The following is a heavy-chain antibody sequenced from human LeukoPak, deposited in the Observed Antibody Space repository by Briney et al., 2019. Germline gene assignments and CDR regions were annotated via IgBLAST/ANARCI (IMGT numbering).Heavy chain of an antibody. D-gene: IGHD1-26*01. V-gene: IGHV4-34*01. CDR3: ARGSGSYYGIDY. CDR2: NNHSGST. J-gene: IGHJ4*02. Sequence: SETLSLTCAVYGGSFSGYYWSWIRQPPGKGLEWIGENNHSGSTNYNPSLKSRVTISVDTSKNQFSLKLSSVTAADTAVYYCARGSGSYYGIDYWGQGTLVTVSS. CDR1: GGSFSGYY.